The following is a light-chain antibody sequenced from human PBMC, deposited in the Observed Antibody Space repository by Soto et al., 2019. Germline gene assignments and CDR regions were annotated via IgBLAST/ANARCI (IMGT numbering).Light chain of an antibody. V-gene: IGLV1-40*01. CDR3: QSYDSSLSGSGV. J-gene: IGLJ3*02. CDR1: SSNIGTDNG. CDR2: GNS. Sequence: QSVLTQPPSVSGAPGQGVTISCTGSSSNIGTDNGVHWYQQLPGTAPRLLIYGNSNRPSGVPDRFSGSKSGTSASLAITGLQAEDGADYYCQSYDSSLSGSGVFGGGTKLTVL.